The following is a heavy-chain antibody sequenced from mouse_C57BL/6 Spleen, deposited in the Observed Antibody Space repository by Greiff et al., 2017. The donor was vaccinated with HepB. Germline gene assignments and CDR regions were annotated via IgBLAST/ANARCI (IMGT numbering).Heavy chain of an antibody. J-gene: IGHJ4*01. Sequence: VQLQQPGAELVKPGASVKLSCKASGYTFTSYWMHWVKQRPGQGLEWIGMIHPNSGSTNYNEKFKSKATLNVDKSSSTAYMQLSSLTSEDSEVYYCARVDGYYFYAMDYWGQGTSVTVSS. CDR3: ARVDGYYFYAMDY. CDR1: GYTFTSYW. V-gene: IGHV1-64*01. CDR2: IHPNSGST. D-gene: IGHD2-3*01.